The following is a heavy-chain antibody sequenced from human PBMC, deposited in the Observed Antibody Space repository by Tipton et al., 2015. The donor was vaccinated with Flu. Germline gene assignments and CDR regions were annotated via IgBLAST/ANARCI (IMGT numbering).Heavy chain of an antibody. V-gene: IGHV3-7*01. CDR2: IKQDGSEK. Sequence: SLRLSCAASGFTFSSYWMSWVRQAPGKGLEWVANIKQDGSEKYYVDSVKGRFTISRDNAKNSLYLQMNSLRAEDMAVYYCARGSPIGVVVPAANYGMDVWGQGTTVTVSS. CDR1: GFTFSSYW. CDR3: ARGSPIGVVVPAANYGMDV. J-gene: IGHJ6*02. D-gene: IGHD2-2*01.